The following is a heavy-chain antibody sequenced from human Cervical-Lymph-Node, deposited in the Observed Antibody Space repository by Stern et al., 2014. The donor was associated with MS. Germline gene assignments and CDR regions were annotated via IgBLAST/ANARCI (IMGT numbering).Heavy chain of an antibody. D-gene: IGHD3/OR15-3a*01. V-gene: IGHV3-13*01. CDR3: AREMRWTGIRGGNYLYGMDV. CDR2: IGTGGDT. CDR1: GFTFSSYD. J-gene: IGHJ6*02. Sequence: EVQLVESGGGLVQPGGSLRLSCAASGFTFSSYDMHWVHQGTGKGLEWVSAIGTGGDTYYSGSVKGRFTISRENAKNSLYLQMNSLRAGDTAVYYCAREMRWTGIRGGNYLYGMDVWGQGTTVTVSS.